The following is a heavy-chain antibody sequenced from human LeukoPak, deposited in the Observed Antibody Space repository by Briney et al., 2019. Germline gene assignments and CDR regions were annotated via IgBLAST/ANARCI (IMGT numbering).Heavy chain of an antibody. CDR1: GGSISIYC. J-gene: IGHJ4*02. CDR3: ARYRSQDGFGYDFHK. CDR2: IYYSGSS. Sequence: SACLSLTWPVAGGSISIYCWSWVRQSPGRGLEWIGYIYYSGSSNYNPSLRSRVTILVDTPKNQFSLRPTSVTAAHTAVYYCARYRSQDGFGYDFHKWGQETLVTVSS. V-gene: IGHV4-59*01. D-gene: IGHD3-3*01.